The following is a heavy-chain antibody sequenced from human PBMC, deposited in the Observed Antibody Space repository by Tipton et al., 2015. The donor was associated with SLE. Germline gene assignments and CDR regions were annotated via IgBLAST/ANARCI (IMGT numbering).Heavy chain of an antibody. D-gene: IGHD2-2*01. V-gene: IGHV4-61*01. CDR1: EGYISNAFY. CDR3: ASLPQGYCDTINCSPRMDV. Sequence: TLSLTCTVSEGYISNAFYWSWIRQPPGKGLEWIGYVSYIGSTHYDPSLMSRATMSVDTSKNQISLRLSSVTAADTAVYYCASLPQGYCDTINCSPRMDVWGKGTTVTVSS. CDR2: VSYIGST. J-gene: IGHJ6*04.